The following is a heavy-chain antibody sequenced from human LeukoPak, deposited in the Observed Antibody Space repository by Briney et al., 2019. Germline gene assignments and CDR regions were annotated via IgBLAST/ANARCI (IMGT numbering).Heavy chain of an antibody. Sequence: GGSLRLSCAASGFTFSSYAMSWVRQAPGEGLEWVSTISGSGGSTYYADSVKGRFTISRDSSKNTLYLQMNSLRAEDTAIFYCAKVRDGSGSYYFDYWGQGTLVTVSS. J-gene: IGHJ4*02. D-gene: IGHD3-10*01. CDR3: AKVRDGSGSYYFDY. CDR2: ISGSGGST. CDR1: GFTFSSYA. V-gene: IGHV3-23*01.